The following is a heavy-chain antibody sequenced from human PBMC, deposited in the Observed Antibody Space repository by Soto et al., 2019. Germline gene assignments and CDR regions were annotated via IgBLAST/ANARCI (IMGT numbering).Heavy chain of an antibody. CDR2: INPNSGGT. CDR1: GYTFTGYY. D-gene: IGHD2-15*01. Sequence: ASVKVSCKASGYTFTGYYMHWVRQAPGQGLEWMGWINPNSGGTNYAQKFQGWVTMTRDTSISTAYMELSRLRSDDTAVYYFARAGYCSGGSCYFDYWGQGTLVTVSS. CDR3: ARAGYCSGGSCYFDY. V-gene: IGHV1-2*04. J-gene: IGHJ4*02.